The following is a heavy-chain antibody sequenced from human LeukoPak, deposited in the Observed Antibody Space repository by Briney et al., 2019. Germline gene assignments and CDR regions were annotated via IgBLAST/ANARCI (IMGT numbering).Heavy chain of an antibody. V-gene: IGHV4-38-2*02. Sequence: PSETLSLTCTVSGYSISSGYYWGWIRQPPGKGLEWIGSIYHSGSTNYNPSLKSRVTMSVDKSKNQFSLKLSSMTAADTAVYYCAARGSNWYFDLWGRGTLVTVSS. CDR1: GYSISSGYY. D-gene: IGHD3-16*01. J-gene: IGHJ2*01. CDR2: IYHSGST. CDR3: AARGSNWYFDL.